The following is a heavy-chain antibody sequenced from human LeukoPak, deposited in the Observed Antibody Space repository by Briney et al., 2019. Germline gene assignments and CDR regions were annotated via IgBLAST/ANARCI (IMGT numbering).Heavy chain of an antibody. CDR1: GFTFSSYS. V-gene: IGHV3-21*01. J-gene: IGHJ5*02. CDR2: ISSSSSYI. D-gene: IGHD1-26*01. Sequence: KPGGSLRLSCVASGFTFSSYSINWVRQAPGKGLEWVSSISSSSSYIYYADSVKGRFTISRDNAKNSLYLQMNSLRAEDTAVYYCATSGSYPNWFDPWGQGTLVTVSS. CDR3: ATSGSYPNWFDP.